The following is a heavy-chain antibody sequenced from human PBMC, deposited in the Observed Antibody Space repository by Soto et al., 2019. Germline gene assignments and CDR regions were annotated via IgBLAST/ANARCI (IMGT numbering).Heavy chain of an antibody. V-gene: IGHV3-11*01. Sequence: QVQLVASGGGLVQPGGSLRLSCAASGFTFSDYYMSWLRQPPGKGLEWVSYISKRGSIIHFADSVKGRFAISRDNAKNTLYLQMSSLRAEDTALYYCARDLSPYSDYYDESTSETWFDPWGQGTLVTVSS. J-gene: IGHJ5*02. D-gene: IGHD3-16*01. CDR2: ISKRGSII. CDR1: GFTFSDYY. CDR3: ARDLSPYSDYYDESTSETWFDP.